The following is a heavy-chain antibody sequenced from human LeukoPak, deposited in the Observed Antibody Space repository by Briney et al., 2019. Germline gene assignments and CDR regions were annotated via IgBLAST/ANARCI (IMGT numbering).Heavy chain of an antibody. CDR3: LSFDSSGSHAFDM. J-gene: IGHJ3*02. CDR2: IYYTGSA. D-gene: IGHD3-22*01. V-gene: IGHV4-59*01. Sequence: PSETLSLTCTVSGGSISYYYWNWIRQPPGKGLEWIGYIYYTGSANYNPSLKSRVTISVDTSKNQFSLRLSSVTAADTAVYYCLSFDSSGSHAFDMWGQGTMVTVSS. CDR1: GGSISYYY.